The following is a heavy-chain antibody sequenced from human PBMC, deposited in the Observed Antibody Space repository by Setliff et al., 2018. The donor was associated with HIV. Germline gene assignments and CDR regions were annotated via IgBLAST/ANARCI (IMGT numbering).Heavy chain of an antibody. J-gene: IGHJ3*01. CDR2: INPNSGDT. D-gene: IGHD3-22*01. CDR3: ARDWAASGYYPDTFDF. V-gene: IGHV1-2*02. Sequence: ASVKVSCKASGYTFTNYYMHWVRQAPGQGPEWMGWINPNSGDTNYAQKFQGRVTMTRDTSISTVYMELNRLRSDDTAVYYCARDWAASGYYPDTFDFWGQGTMVTVSS. CDR1: GYTFTNYY.